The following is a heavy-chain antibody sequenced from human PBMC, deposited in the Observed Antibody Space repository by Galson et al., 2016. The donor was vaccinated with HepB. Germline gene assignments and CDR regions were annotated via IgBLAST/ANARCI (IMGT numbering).Heavy chain of an antibody. Sequence: SLRLSCAASGFTFSTYSMNWVRQAPGKGLEWIAYIRGGTTNTDYAVSVKGRFTISRDDATNSLFLQMNSLRDEDTAIYYCARDHDWAFDYWGQGTLVSGSS. J-gene: IGHJ4*02. CDR2: IRGGTTNT. CDR1: GFTFSTYS. D-gene: IGHD3-9*01. CDR3: ARDHDWAFDY. V-gene: IGHV3-48*02.